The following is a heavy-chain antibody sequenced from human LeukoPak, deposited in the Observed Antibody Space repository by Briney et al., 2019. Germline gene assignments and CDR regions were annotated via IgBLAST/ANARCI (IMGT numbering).Heavy chain of an antibody. CDR3: ARDDGIRTVDY. Sequence: GGSLRLSCAASEFTFSTYWMSWVRQTPRRGLEGVANIKPDGSETYYVDSVMGRFTISRDNAKNSLYLQMSSLRAEDTAVYYCARDDGIRTVDYWGQGTLVTVSS. V-gene: IGHV3-7*01. CDR1: EFTFSTYW. CDR2: IKPDGSET. J-gene: IGHJ4*02. D-gene: IGHD5-18*01.